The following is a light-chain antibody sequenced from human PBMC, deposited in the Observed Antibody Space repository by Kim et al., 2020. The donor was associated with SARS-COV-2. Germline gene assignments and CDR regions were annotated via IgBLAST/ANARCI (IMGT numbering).Light chain of an antibody. CDR1: SSDVGGYNY. CDR2: DVS. CDR3: SSYTSSSTWV. J-gene: IGLJ3*02. Sequence: GQSSTISCSGTSSDVGGYNYVTWYQQHPGKAPKLMIYDVSKRPSGVSNRFSGSKSGNTASLTISGLQAEDEADYYCSSYTSSSTWVFGGGTQLTVL. V-gene: IGLV2-14*04.